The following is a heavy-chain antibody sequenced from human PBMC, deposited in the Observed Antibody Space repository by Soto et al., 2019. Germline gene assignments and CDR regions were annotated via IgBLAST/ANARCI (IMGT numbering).Heavy chain of an antibody. D-gene: IGHD4-17*01. J-gene: IGHJ5*02. Sequence: SVKVSCKASGGTCSSYAISWVRQAPGQGLEWMGGIIPIFGTANYAQKFQGRVTITADKSTSTAYMELSSLRSEDTAVYYCASDLATVVTNWFDPWGQGTLVNVSS. CDR2: IIPIFGTA. CDR1: GGTCSSYA. CDR3: ASDLATVVTNWFDP. V-gene: IGHV1-69*06.